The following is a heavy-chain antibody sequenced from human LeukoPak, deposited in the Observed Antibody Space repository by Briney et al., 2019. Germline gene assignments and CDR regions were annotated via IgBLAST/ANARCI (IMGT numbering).Heavy chain of an antibody. D-gene: IGHD2-8*02. Sequence: ASVKVSCKASGSNFSNYYMHWVRQAPGQGLEWMGLINPTGTGTNYAQKFRGRVTLTRDTSTTTVYMELSSLRSEDSAVYYCAREESGGYFDYWGQGTLVTVSS. CDR2: INPTGTGT. J-gene: IGHJ4*02. CDR1: GSNFSNYY. CDR3: AREESGGYFDY. V-gene: IGHV1-46*01.